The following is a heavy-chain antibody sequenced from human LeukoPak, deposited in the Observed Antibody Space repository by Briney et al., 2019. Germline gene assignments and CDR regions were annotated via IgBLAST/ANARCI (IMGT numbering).Heavy chain of an antibody. J-gene: IGHJ4*02. V-gene: IGHV3-30*03. CDR1: GFVFSSYG. CDR2: ISYDGGNE. CDR3: ARHPPGYSYGEPFDY. D-gene: IGHD5-18*01. Sequence: GRSLRLSCAASGFVFSSYGMHWVRQAPGKGLEWVAVISYDGGNEYFTGSVKGRFTIPRDNSKNTLYLQMNSLRAEDTAVYYCARHPPGYSYGEPFDYWGRGALVTVSS.